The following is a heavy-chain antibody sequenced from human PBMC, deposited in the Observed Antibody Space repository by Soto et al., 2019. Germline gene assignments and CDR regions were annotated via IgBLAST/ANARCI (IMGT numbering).Heavy chain of an antibody. CDR2: INAGNGNT. V-gene: IGHV1-3*05. CDR1: GYTFTSYA. Sequence: QVQLVQSGAEEKKPGASVKVSCTASGYTFTSYAMHWVRQAPGQRLEWMGWINAGNGNTKYSQKFKGRVTITRDTSASTAYRELSSLRSEDTAVYYCARAPSWWYFDLWGRGTLVTVSS. J-gene: IGHJ2*01. CDR3: ARAPSWWYFDL.